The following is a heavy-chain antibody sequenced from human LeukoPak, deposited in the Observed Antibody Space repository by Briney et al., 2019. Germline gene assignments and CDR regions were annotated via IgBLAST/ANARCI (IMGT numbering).Heavy chain of an antibody. J-gene: IGHJ4*02. Sequence: SETLYLTCSVSSGAISTGAYYRVWIRQPPGMKLGWVASLYGGNTYHQPSVTGRVTIFGARSKNEFSLKLSFVTAADTAVYYCARQDCAYHFDSWGQGTLVTVSP. CDR2: LYGGNT. CDR3: ARQDCAYHFDS. CDR1: SGAISTGAYY. D-gene: IGHD2-21*01. V-gene: IGHV4-39*01.